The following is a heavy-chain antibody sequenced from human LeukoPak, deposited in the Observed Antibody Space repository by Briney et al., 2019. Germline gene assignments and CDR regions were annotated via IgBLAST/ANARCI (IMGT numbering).Heavy chain of an antibody. V-gene: IGHV1-69*06. D-gene: IGHD3-10*01. CDR1: GGTFSIYA. CDR3: ARKHITMVRGVPWFDP. J-gene: IGHJ5*02. Sequence: SVSVSYKASGGTFSIYAISGVRQAPGQGGEGVGGIIPIFCTANYAQKFQGRVTITADKSTSTAYMELSSLRSEDTAVYYCARKHITMVRGVPWFDPWGQGTLVTVSS. CDR2: IIPIFCTA.